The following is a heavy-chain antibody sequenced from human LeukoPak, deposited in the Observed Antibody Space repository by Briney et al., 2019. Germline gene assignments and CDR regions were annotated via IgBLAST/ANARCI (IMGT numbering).Heavy chain of an antibody. V-gene: IGHV1-69*13. J-gene: IGHJ4*02. CDR3: ASLPPLMYSSSWGPFDY. CDR1: GGTFSSYA. D-gene: IGHD6-13*01. Sequence: SVKVSRKASGGTFSSYAISWVRQSPGQGLEWMGGIIPIFGTANYAQKFQGRVTITADESMSTAYMELSSLRSEDTAVYYCASLPPLMYSSSWGPFDYWGQGTLVTVSS. CDR2: IIPIFGTA.